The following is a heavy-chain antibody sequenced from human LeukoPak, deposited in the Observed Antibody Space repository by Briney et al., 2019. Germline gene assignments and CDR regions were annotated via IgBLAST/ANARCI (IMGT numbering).Heavy chain of an antibody. J-gene: IGHJ4*02. CDR3: AGLLQLWLLSTEYYFDY. Sequence: KPSEILSLTCTVSGGSISSSSYYWGWIRQPPGKGLEWIGSIYYSGSTYYNPSLKSRVTISVDTSKNQFSLKLSSVTAADTAVYYCAGLLQLWLLSTEYYFDYWGQGTLVTVSS. CDR1: GGSISSSSYY. CDR2: IYYSGST. D-gene: IGHD5-18*01. V-gene: IGHV4-39*01.